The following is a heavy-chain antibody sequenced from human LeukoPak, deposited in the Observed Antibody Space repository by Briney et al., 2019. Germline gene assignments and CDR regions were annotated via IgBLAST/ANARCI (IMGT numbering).Heavy chain of an antibody. CDR3: ARGVMIADGFDL. Sequence: GKSLRLSCAASGFTFSTYGIHWVRQAPGEGLEWVAVISYDGSLRFYADAVKGRFTISRDMSKNTVYLQMNSLRSEDTAQYYCARGVMIADGFDLWGQGTLVTVSS. CDR1: GFTFSTYG. CDR2: ISYDGSLR. D-gene: IGHD3-22*01. J-gene: IGHJ3*01. V-gene: IGHV3-30*16.